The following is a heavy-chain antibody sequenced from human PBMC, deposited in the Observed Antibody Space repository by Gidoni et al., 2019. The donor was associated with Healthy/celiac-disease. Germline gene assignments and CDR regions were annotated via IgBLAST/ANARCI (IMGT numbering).Heavy chain of an antibody. D-gene: IGHD6-19*01. Sequence: QVQLVQSGAEVKKPGSSVKVSCKASGGTFTSYTISWVRQAPGQGLEWVGRIIPTLGIANYAQKFQGRVTITADKSTSTAYMELSSLRSEDTAVYYCARDYYGSGWLPPTHDAFDIWGQGTMVTVSS. CDR3: ARDYYGSGWLPPTHDAFDI. CDR2: IIPTLGIA. J-gene: IGHJ3*02. CDR1: GGTFTSYT. V-gene: IGHV1-69*08.